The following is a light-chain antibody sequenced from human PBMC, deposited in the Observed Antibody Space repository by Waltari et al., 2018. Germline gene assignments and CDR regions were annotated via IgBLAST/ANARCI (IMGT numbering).Light chain of an antibody. CDR1: QSIGTW. V-gene: IGKV1-12*01. J-gene: IGKJ4*01. CDR2: GAS. Sequence: DIQMTQSPSSVSASVGDRVTIPCRASQSIGTWLAWYQQKPGKAPMLLIYGASNLQSGVPSRFSGSGSATDFTLTISSLQPADFATYYCQQASSVPPRFGGGTKVEMK. CDR3: QQASSVPPR.